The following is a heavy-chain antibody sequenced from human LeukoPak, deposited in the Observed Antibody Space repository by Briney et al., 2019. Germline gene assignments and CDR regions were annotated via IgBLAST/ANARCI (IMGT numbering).Heavy chain of an antibody. D-gene: IGHD6-13*01. CDR2: INHSGST. Sequence: PSETLSLTCAVYGGSFSGYYWSWIRQPPGKGLEWIGEINHSGSTNYNPSLKSRVTISVDTSKNQFSLKLSSVTAADTAVYYCARKARQQLVLFKTDWFDPWGQGTLVTVPS. V-gene: IGHV4-34*01. J-gene: IGHJ5*02. CDR1: GGSFSGYY. CDR3: ARKARQQLVLFKTDWFDP.